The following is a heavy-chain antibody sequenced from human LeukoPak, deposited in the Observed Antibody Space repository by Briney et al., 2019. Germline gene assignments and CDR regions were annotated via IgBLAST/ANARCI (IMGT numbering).Heavy chain of an antibody. D-gene: IGHD3-3*01. V-gene: IGHV4-38-2*01. J-gene: IGHJ4*02. CDR3: ATHAETTYYDFWSGYSPSYFDY. CDR1: GYSISSGYY. CDR2: IYHSGST. Sequence: SETLSLTCAVSGYSISSGYYWGWIRQPPGKGLEWIGSIYHSGSTYYNPSLKIRVTISVDTSKNQFSLKLSSVTAADTAVYYCATHAETTYYDFWSGYSPSYFDYWGQGTLVTVSS.